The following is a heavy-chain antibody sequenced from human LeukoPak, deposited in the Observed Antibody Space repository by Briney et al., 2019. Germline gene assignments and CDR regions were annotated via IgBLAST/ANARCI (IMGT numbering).Heavy chain of an antibody. Sequence: GRSLRLSCAASGFIFSSYGMNWVRQAPGKGLEWVSCISSSSTTIYYADSVKGRFTISRDNAKNSLYLQMNSLRDEDTAVYYCARSYSSGRPYYFDYWGQGTLVTVSS. J-gene: IGHJ4*02. CDR3: ARSYSSGRPYYFDY. D-gene: IGHD6-19*01. CDR2: ISSSSTTI. V-gene: IGHV3-48*02. CDR1: GFIFSSYG.